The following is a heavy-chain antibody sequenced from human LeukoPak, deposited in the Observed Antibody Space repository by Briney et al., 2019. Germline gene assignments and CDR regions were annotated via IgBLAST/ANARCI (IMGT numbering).Heavy chain of an antibody. CDR2: LHYSVTT. J-gene: IGHJ4*02. V-gene: IGHV4-34*01. CDR3: ARLTALGTANDY. CDR1: GGSFSGYY. Sequence: SETLSLTCAVYGGSFSGYYWSWIRQPPGKGLEWIGSLHYSVTTYYNPSVKSRVTISADTSKNQFSLKLTSVTAADTAVYYCARLTALGTANDYWGQGTLVTVSS. D-gene: IGHD6-13*01.